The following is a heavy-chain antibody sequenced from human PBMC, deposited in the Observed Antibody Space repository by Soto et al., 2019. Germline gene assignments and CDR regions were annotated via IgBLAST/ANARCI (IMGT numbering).Heavy chain of an antibody. V-gene: IGHV6-1*01. CDR2: TYYRSKWYN. Sequence: SQTLSLTCAISGDSVSSNSAAWNWIRQSPSRGLEWLGRTYYRSKWYNDYAVSVKSRITINPDTSKNQFSLQLNSVTPEDTAVYYCAREGGAVATILDYYYYGMEVWGQGTTVTVSS. CDR1: GDSVSSNSAA. CDR3: AREGGAVATILDYYYYGMEV. D-gene: IGHD5-12*01. J-gene: IGHJ6*01.